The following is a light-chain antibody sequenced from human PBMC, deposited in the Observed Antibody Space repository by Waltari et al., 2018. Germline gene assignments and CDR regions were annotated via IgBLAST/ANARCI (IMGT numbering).Light chain of an antibody. J-gene: IGLJ3*02. CDR2: QDT. CDR1: IVTKKH. Sequence: FDLTQPSSVSVSPGQTARINCSGDIVTKKHTRWFQQKPGRAPLLLIYQDTERPLGIPERFSGSISGTTITLTITGAQFEDEADYHCFSAADDFWVFGGGTKLTVL. CDR3: FSAADDFWV. V-gene: IGLV3-27*01.